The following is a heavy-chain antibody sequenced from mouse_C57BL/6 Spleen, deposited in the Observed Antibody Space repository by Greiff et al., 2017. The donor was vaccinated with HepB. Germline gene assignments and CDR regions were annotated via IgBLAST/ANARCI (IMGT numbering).Heavy chain of an antibody. CDR3: ARKGESCGTAQAAWFAD. Sequence: QVQLQQPGAELVMPGASVKLSCKASGYTFTSYWMHWVKQRPGQGLEWIGEIDPSDSYTNYNQKFKGTSTLTVDKSSSTAYMQLSSLTSEDSAVYYCARKGESCGTAQAAWFADWGQGTLVTVSA. CDR2: IDPSDSYT. D-gene: IGHD3-2*02. V-gene: IGHV1-69*01. CDR1: GYTFTSYW. J-gene: IGHJ3*01.